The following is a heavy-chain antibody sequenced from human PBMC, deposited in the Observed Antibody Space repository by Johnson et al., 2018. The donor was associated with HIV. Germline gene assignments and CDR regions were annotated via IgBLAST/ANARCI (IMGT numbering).Heavy chain of an antibody. D-gene: IGHD5-18*01. CDR1: GFTFNSYA. CDR2: ISFDGSNK. V-gene: IGHV3-30-3*01. CDR3: ASEYSYGSHDAFDI. Sequence: QVQLVESGGGVVQPGRSLRLSCAASGFTFNSYAMHWVRQAPGKGLEWVAVISFDGSNKYYADSVKGRFTISRDNSKNTLYLQMNSLRAEDTAVYYCASEYSYGSHDAFDIWGQGTMVTVSS. J-gene: IGHJ3*02.